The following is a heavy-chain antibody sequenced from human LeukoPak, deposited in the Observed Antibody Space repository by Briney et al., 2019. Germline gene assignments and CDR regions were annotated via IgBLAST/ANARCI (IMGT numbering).Heavy chain of an antibody. CDR2: ISGSSSYI. CDR3: ARTDSSSSGYFDN. J-gene: IGHJ4*02. Sequence: GGSLRLSCAASGFTFSSYSMNWVRQAPGKGLEWVSSISGSSSYIYYADSVKGRFTISRDNAKNSLYLQMSSLRAEDTAVYYCARTDSSSSGYFDNWGQGTLVTVSS. CDR1: GFTFSSYS. V-gene: IGHV3-21*06. D-gene: IGHD6-6*01.